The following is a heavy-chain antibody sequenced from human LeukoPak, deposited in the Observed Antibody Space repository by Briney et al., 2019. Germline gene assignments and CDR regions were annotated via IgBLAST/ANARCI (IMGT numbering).Heavy chain of an antibody. CDR2: MNPNSGNT. J-gene: IGHJ4*02. V-gene: IGHV1-8*01. D-gene: IGHD1-26*01. CDR3: AVWSVGAQGTRYDY. Sequence: GASVKVSCKASGYTFTSYDINWVRQATGQGLEWMGWMNPNSGNTGYAQKFQGRVTMTRNTSISTAYMELSSLRSEDTAVYYCAVWSVGAQGTRYDYWGQGTLVTVSS. CDR1: GYTFTSYD.